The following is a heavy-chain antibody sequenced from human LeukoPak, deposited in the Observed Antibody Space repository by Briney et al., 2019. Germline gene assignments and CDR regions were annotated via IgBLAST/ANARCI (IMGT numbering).Heavy chain of an antibody. CDR3: AKDLVLRYFDWLLGYYFDY. J-gene: IGHJ4*02. Sequence: GGSLRLSCAASGFTFSSYAMSWVRQAPGKGLEWVSAISGSGGSTYYADSVKGRFTISRDNSKNTLYLQMSSLGAEDTAVYYCAKDLVLRYFDWLLGYYFDYWGQGTLVTVSS. CDR2: ISGSGGST. D-gene: IGHD3-9*01. CDR1: GFTFSSYA. V-gene: IGHV3-23*01.